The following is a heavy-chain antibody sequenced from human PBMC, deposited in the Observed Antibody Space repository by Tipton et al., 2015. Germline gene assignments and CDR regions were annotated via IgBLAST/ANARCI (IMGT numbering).Heavy chain of an antibody. V-gene: IGHV4-38-2*01. CDR2: ISHSGNT. Sequence: LRLSCAVSAYSISSDYYWGWIRQPPGKGLEWIGSISHSGNTYYNPSLKSRVTMSRDTSKNQFSLKLTSVTAADTAVYYCACQDYDSLTRDYQTVDYWGQGSLVTVSS. D-gene: IGHD3-9*01. J-gene: IGHJ4*02. CDR3: ACQDYDSLTRDYQTVDY. CDR1: AYSISSDYY.